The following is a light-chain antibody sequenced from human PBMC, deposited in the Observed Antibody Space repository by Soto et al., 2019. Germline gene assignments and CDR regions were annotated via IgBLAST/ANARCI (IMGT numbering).Light chain of an antibody. CDR2: DAS. CDR3: QQRSNWPPLT. J-gene: IGKJ3*01. Sequence: EIVLTQSPATLSLSPGERATLSCRASQSVSSYLAWYQQKPGQAPRLLIYDASNRATGVPARFSGSGFGTAFTLTISSLEPEDFAVYYCQQRSNWPPLTFGPGTKVDIK. V-gene: IGKV3-11*01. CDR1: QSVSSY.